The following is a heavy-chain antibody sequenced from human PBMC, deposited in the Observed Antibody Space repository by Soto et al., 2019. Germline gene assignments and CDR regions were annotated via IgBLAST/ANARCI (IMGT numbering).Heavy chain of an antibody. Sequence: SETLSLTCTISGGSISVYYWSWVRQPPGHELEWIGYIYASGSPYYNPSLRSRVTISADTSKNQISLKLTSPTAADTAVYYCARGVGSSPPRDWGRGTLVTV. D-gene: IGHD1-26*01. CDR1: GGSISVYY. CDR3: ARGVGSSPPRD. V-gene: IGHV4-59*01. CDR2: IYASGSP. J-gene: IGHJ4*02.